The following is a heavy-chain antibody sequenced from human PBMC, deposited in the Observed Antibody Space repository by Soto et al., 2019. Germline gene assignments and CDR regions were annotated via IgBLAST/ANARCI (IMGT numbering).Heavy chain of an antibody. J-gene: IGHJ6*03. D-gene: IGHD2-2*01. V-gene: IGHV1-18*01. Sequence: ASVKVSCKASGYTFTSYGISWVRQAPGQGLEWMGWISAYNGNTNYAQKLQGRVTMTTDTSTSTAYMELRSLRSDDTAVYYCARESIVVVPAASPRDYYYYMDVWGKGTTVTVSS. CDR3: ARESIVVVPAASPRDYYYYMDV. CDR1: GYTFTSYG. CDR2: ISAYNGNT.